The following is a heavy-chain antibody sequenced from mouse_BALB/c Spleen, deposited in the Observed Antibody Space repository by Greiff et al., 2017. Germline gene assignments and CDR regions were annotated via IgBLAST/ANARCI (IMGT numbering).Heavy chain of an antibody. CDR1: GFNIKDYY. J-gene: IGHJ2*01. Sequence: VQLQQSGAELVRSGASVKLSCTASGFNIKDYYMHWVKQRPEQGLEWIGWIDPDNGDTEYAPKFQGKATMTADTSSNTAYLQLSSLTSEDTAVYYCNGITTALDYWGQGTTLTVSS. CDR2: IDPDNGDT. CDR3: NGITTALDY. D-gene: IGHD1-2*01. V-gene: IGHV14-4*02.